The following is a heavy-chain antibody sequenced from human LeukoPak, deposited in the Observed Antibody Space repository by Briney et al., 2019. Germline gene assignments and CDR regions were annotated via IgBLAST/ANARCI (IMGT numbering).Heavy chain of an antibody. Sequence: GGSLRLSCAASGLTFSNFRMTWVRQAPGKGLEWVANIKEDGTEKNYVDSVKGRFTISRDNSKSTLYLQMNSLRAEDTAVYYCARDSRPAVAYNWFDPWGQGTLVTVSS. CDR2: IKEDGTEK. CDR3: ARDSRPAVAYNWFDP. J-gene: IGHJ5*02. V-gene: IGHV3-7*01. D-gene: IGHD6-19*01. CDR1: GLTFSNFR.